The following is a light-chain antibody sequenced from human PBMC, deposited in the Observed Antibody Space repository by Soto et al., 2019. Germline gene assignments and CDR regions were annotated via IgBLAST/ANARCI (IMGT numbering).Light chain of an antibody. CDR2: DAS. CDR3: QQYETFSGT. V-gene: IGKV1-5*01. Sequence: DIQMTQSPSTLSASLGDTVTGTWLASQSVSGWLAWYQQKPGEAPKLLIYDASALPRGVPSRFSGSGSGAKFTLTIASLQPDDFATYYCQQYETFSGTFGPGTKVDIK. CDR1: QSVSGW. J-gene: IGKJ1*01.